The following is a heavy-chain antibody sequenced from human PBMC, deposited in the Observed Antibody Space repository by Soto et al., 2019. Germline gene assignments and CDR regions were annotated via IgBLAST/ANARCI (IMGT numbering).Heavy chain of an antibody. V-gene: IGHV1-18*01. CDR2: ISDYNGNK. J-gene: IGHJ5*02. CDR3: ARVRVKWELSFDH. Sequence: ASVKVSCKASGYTFTSYGISCVRQAPGQGLEWMGWISDYNGNKKYAQKIQGRVTMTTDTSTSTAYMEMRSLRSEDTAVYYCARVRVKWELSFDHWGQGTLVTVSS. CDR1: GYTFTSYG. D-gene: IGHD1-26*01.